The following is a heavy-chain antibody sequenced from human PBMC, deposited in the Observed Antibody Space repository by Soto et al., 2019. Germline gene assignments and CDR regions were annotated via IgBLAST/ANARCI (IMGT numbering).Heavy chain of an antibody. V-gene: IGHV1-69*08. CDR2: IIPILGIA. CDR1: GGTFSSYT. Sequence: QVQLVQSGAEVKKPGSSVKVSCKASGGTFSSYTISWVRQAPGQGLEWMGRIIPILGIANYAQKFQGRVTITADKSTSTAYMELSSLRSEDTAVYYCARDRRTPRPNYYYYYYMDVWGKGTTVTVSS. CDR3: ARDRRTPRPNYYYYYYMDV. J-gene: IGHJ6*03. D-gene: IGHD2-2*01.